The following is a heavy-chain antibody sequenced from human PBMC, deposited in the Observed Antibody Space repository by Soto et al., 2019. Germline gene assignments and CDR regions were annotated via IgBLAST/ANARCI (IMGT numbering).Heavy chain of an antibody. CDR2: ISRIGGSA. CDR1: GFTFSSYA. D-gene: IGHD6-19*01. J-gene: IGHJ5*02. V-gene: IGHV3-23*01. Sequence: GGSLRLSCAASGFTFSSYAMNWVRQAPGKGLEWVASISRIGGSADHADSVKGRFTISRDNSKNTLYLQMNSLRAEDTALYYLWADQLYTSILKGRWFDPWGHGTMVTVSS. CDR3: WADQLYTSILKGRWFDP.